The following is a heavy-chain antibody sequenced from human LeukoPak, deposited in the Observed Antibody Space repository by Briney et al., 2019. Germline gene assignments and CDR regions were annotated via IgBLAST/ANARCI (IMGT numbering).Heavy chain of an antibody. Sequence: QSGGSLRLSCAASGFTFSSYSMNWVRQAPGKGLEWVSYISSSSSTIYYADSVKGRFTISRDNAKNSLYLQMNSLRAEDTAVYYCARDGAQLWLYSITMVRGAVPPYFDYWGQGTLVTVSS. CDR3: ARDGAQLWLYSITMVRGAVPPYFDY. J-gene: IGHJ4*02. V-gene: IGHV3-48*01. D-gene: IGHD3-10*01. CDR2: ISSSSSTI. CDR1: GFTFSSYS.